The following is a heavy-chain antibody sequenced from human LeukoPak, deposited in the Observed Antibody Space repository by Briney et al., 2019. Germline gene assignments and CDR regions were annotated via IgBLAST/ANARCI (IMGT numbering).Heavy chain of an antibody. D-gene: IGHD6-19*01. J-gene: IGHJ4*02. Sequence: SETLSLTCTVSGGSIGSYYWSWIRQPPGKGLEWIGYIYYSGSTNYNPSLKSRVTISVDTSKNQFSLKLSSVTAADTAVYYCAREIAVAGKPYFDYWGQGTLVTVSS. V-gene: IGHV4-59*01. CDR1: GGSIGSYY. CDR2: IYYSGST. CDR3: AREIAVAGKPYFDY.